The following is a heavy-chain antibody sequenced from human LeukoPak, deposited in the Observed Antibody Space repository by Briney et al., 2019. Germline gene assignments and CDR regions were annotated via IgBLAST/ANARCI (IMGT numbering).Heavy chain of an antibody. CDR1: GFTFSSYS. CDR2: ISSSSYI. V-gene: IGHV3-21*01. J-gene: IGHJ4*02. CDR3: ARDLGGEVVTAITDY. Sequence: PGGSLRLSCAASGFTFSSYSVNWVRQAPGKGLEWVSSISSSSYIYYADSVKGRFTISRDNAKNSLYLQMNSLRAEDTAVYYCARDLGGEVVTAITDYWGQGTLVTVSS. D-gene: IGHD2-21*02.